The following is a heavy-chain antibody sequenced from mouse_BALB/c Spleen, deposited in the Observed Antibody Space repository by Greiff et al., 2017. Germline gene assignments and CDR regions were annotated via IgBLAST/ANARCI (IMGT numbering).Heavy chain of an antibody. J-gene: IGHJ3*01. D-gene: IGHD2-5*01. CDR3: GRRGYSNYPAWFAF. CDR2: INPYNDGT. Sequence: VQLQQSGPELVKPGASVKMSCKASGYTFTSYVMHWVKQKPGQGLEWIGYINPYNDGTKYNEKFKGKATLTSDKSSSTAYMELSSLTSEDSAVYYCGRRGYSNYPAWFAFWGQGTLVTVSA. V-gene: IGHV1-14*01. CDR1: GYTFTSYV.